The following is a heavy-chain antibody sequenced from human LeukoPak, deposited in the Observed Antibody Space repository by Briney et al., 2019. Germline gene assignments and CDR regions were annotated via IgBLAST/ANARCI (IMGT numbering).Heavy chain of an antibody. CDR2: IDPSDSYT. Sequence: GESLKISCKGSGYSFTSYRISWVRQMPGKGLEWMGRIDPSDSYTNYSPSFQGHVTISADKSISTAYLQWSSLKASDTAMYYCARPGDMSHNWFDPWGQGTLVTVSS. CDR3: ARPGDMSHNWFDP. J-gene: IGHJ5*02. V-gene: IGHV5-10-1*01. D-gene: IGHD2-21*01. CDR1: GYSFTSYR.